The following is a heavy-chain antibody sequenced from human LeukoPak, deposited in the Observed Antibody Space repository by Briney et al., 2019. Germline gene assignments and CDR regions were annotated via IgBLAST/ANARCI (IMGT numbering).Heavy chain of an antibody. Sequence: GASVKVSCKASGGTFSSYTISWVRQAPGQGLEWMGRIIPILGIANYAQKFQGRVTITADKSTSTAYVELSSLRSEDTAVYYCARGLVGATSAFDIWGQGTMVTVSS. CDR3: ARGLVGATSAFDI. CDR1: GGTFSSYT. J-gene: IGHJ3*02. CDR2: IIPILGIA. V-gene: IGHV1-69*02. D-gene: IGHD1-26*01.